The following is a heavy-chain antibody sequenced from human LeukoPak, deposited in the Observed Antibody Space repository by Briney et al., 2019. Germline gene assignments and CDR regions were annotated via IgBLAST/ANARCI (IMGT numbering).Heavy chain of an antibody. J-gene: IGHJ4*02. CDR2: ISWNSGSI. Sequence: GGSLRLSCAASGFTFDDYAMHWVRQAPGKRLEWVSGISWNSGSIGYADSVKGRFTISRDNAKNSLYLQMNSLRAEDMALYCCAKDISLAADGTLDYWGQGTLVTVSS. D-gene: IGHD6-13*01. CDR1: GFTFDDYA. CDR3: AKDISLAADGTLDY. V-gene: IGHV3-9*03.